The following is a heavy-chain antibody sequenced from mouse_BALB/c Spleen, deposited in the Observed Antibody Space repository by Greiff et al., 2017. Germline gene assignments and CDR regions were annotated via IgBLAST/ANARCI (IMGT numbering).Heavy chain of an antibody. CDR2: ISSGGSYT. D-gene: IGHD2-2*01. V-gene: IGHV5-6*01. J-gene: IGHJ1*01. CDR1: GFTFSSYG. Sequence: EVQGVESGGDLVKPGGSLKLSCAASGFTFSSYGMSWVRQTPDKRLEWVATISSGGSYTYYPDSVKGRFTISRDNAKNTLYLQMSSLKSEDTAMYYCARDGYGRVSYFDVWGAGTTVTVSS. CDR3: ARDGYGRVSYFDV.